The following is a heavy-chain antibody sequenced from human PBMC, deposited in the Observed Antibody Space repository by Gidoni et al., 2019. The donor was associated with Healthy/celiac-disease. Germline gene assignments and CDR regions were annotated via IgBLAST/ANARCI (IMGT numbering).Heavy chain of an antibody. D-gene: IGHD3-3*01. CDR3: ARDFTYYDFWSGYYERGWFDP. CDR1: GFTSSSYR. J-gene: IGHJ5*02. CDR2: IKQDGSEK. V-gene: IGHV3-7*03. Sequence: EVQLVESGGGLVQPGGSLRRSCAASGFTSSSYRMSWVRQAPGKGLEWVANIKQDGSEKYYVDSVKGRFTISRDNAKNSLYLQMNSLRAEDTAVYYCARDFTYYDFWSGYYERGWFDPWGQGTLVTVSS.